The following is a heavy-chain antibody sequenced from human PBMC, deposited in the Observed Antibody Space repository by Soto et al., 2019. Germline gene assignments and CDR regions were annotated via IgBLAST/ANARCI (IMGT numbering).Heavy chain of an antibody. Sequence: QVVLQESGPGLVKPSETLALTCSVSGRSITSYYWSWVRQPPGKGLEWIGYIYDNGVTSQNPSLKRRATMSADTSQNQFSLKLTSVTGADTAVYYCARTYDSNGYANEFDSWGQGILVTVTS. V-gene: IGHV4-59*12. D-gene: IGHD3-22*01. CDR3: ARTYDSNGYANEFDS. J-gene: IGHJ4*02. CDR2: IYDNGVT. CDR1: GRSITSYY.